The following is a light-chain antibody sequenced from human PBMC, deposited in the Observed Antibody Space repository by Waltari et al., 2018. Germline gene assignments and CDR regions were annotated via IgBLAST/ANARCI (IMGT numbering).Light chain of an antibody. CDR1: QDISSW. CDR2: KAS. CDR3: QHYNSPSWT. V-gene: IGKV1-5*03. Sequence: TCRASQDISSWLAWYQQKPGKAPKLLIDKASSLESGVPSRFSGSRSGTEFTLTISSLQPDDFATYYCQHYNSPSWTFGQGTKVEIK. J-gene: IGKJ1*01.